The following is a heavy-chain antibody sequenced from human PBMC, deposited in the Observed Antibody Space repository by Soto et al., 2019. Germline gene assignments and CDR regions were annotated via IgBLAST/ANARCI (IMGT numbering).Heavy chain of an antibody. CDR3: AKGRGGGILDWFDP. CDR1: GFTFSGFC. J-gene: IGHJ5*02. Sequence: EVRLLESGGGLVQPGGSLRLSCAASGFTFSGFCMAWVRQAPGKGLEWVATVTGSGGGTYYADSGKGRVSISRDNSKNTVCLQRDRPRPEDPGVDVWAKGRGGGILDWFDPWGQGIMVTVSS. V-gene: IGHV3-23*01. D-gene: IGHD3-16*01. CDR2: VTGSGGGT.